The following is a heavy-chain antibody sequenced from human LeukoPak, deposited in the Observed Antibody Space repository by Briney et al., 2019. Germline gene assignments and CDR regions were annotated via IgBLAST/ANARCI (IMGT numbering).Heavy chain of an antibody. CDR1: GGSISSYY. CDR2: IYYSGST. Sequence: PSETLSLTCTVSGGSISSYYWSWIRQPPGKGLERIGYIYYSGSTNYNPSLKSRVTISVDTSKNQFSLKLSSVTAADTAVYYCARDSPYSSGWSDYYYYGMDVWGQGTTVTVSS. D-gene: IGHD6-19*01. CDR3: ARDSPYSSGWSDYYYYGMDV. V-gene: IGHV4-59*01. J-gene: IGHJ6*02.